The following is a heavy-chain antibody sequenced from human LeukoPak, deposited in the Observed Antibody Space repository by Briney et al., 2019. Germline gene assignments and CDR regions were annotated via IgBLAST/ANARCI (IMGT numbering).Heavy chain of an antibody. CDR3: ARDGAKEYVDIVATIWYYYDSSGYYSLDY. J-gene: IGHJ4*02. V-gene: IGHV1-2*06. D-gene: IGHD3-22*01. CDR1: GYTFTGYY. CDR2: INPNSGGT. Sequence: ASVKVSCKASGYTFTGYYMHWVRQAPGLGLEWMGRINPNSGGTNYAQKFQGRVTMTRDTSISTAYMELRSLRSDDTAVYYCARDGAKEYVDIVATIWYYYDSSGYYSLDYWGQGTLVTVSS.